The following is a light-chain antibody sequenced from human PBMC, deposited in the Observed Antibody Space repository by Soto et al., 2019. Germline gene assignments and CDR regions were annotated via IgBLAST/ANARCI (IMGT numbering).Light chain of an antibody. CDR1: QSVSSSY. Sequence: EIVLTQSPGTLSMSPGERATLSCRASQSVSSSYFAWYQQQPGQAPRLLIYGASNRATGIPDRFSGGGTATDFTLTISRLEPEDFAVYYCQQYDESPLTFGGGTKVDIK. V-gene: IGKV3-20*01. CDR3: QQYDESPLT. CDR2: GAS. J-gene: IGKJ4*01.